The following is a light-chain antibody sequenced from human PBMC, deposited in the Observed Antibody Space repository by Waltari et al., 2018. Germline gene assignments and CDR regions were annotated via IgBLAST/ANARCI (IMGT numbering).Light chain of an antibody. CDR2: EGS. CDR3: CSYAGRV. J-gene: IGLJ3*02. CDR1: SSDVGSYNI. V-gene: IGLV2-23*01. Sequence: QSALTQPASVSGYPGQSITISCTGTSSDVGSYNIVSWYQQHPGKAPKLMIYEGSKRPSGVSNRFSGAKSGNMASLTISGLQAEDEADYYCCSYAGRVFGGGTRLTVL.